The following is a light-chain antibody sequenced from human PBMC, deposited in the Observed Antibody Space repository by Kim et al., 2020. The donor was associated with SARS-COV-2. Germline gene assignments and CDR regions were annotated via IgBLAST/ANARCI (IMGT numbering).Light chain of an antibody. CDR3: QQYNSYPYT. CDR2: KAF. Sequence: DIQMTQSPSTLSASVGDRVTITCRASQSISSWLAWYQQKPGKAPKLLIYKAFSLESGVPSRFSGSGSGTEFTLTISSLQPDDFATYYCQQYNSYPYTFGQGTKLEI. CDR1: QSISSW. J-gene: IGKJ2*01. V-gene: IGKV1-5*03.